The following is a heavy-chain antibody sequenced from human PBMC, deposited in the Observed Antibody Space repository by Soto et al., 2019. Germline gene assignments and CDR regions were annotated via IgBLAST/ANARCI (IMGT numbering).Heavy chain of an antibody. CDR1: GGSISSGGYS. D-gene: IGHD3-22*01. Sequence: QLQLQESGSGLVKPSQTLSLTCAVSGGSISSGGYSWSWIRQPPGKGLEWIGYIYHSGSTYYNPSLKSRVTISVDRYKNQFSLKLSSVTAADTAVYYCARGQTYYYDSSGYYPFDYWGQGTLVTVSS. CDR2: IYHSGST. V-gene: IGHV4-30-2*01. J-gene: IGHJ4*02. CDR3: ARGQTYYYDSSGYYPFDY.